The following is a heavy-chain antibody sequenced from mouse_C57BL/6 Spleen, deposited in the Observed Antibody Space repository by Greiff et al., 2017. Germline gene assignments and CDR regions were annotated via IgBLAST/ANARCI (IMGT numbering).Heavy chain of an antibody. CDR2: INPYNGGT. Sequence: VQLKESGPVLVKPGASVKMSCKASGYTFTDYYMNWVKQSHGKSLEWIGVINPYNGGTSYNQKFKGKATLTVDKSSSTAYMERNSLTSEDSAVYYCARGGEYYFDYWGQGTTLTVSS. J-gene: IGHJ2*01. V-gene: IGHV1-19*01. CDR1: GYTFTDYY. D-gene: IGHD2-13*01. CDR3: ARGGEYYFDY.